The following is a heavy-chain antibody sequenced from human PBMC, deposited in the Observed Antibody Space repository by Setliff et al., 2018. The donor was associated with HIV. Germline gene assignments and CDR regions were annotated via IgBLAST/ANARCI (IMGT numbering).Heavy chain of an antibody. Sequence: PGGSLRLSCATSGFAFSDYDFHWVRQVTGEGLEWVSAIGTGGDTYYADSVKGRFTISRDNFRNTLYLQMNSLRPEDTAVYYCARDFSTYYSIDSWGQGTLVTVSS. CDR3: ARDFSTYYSIDS. J-gene: IGHJ4*02. CDR2: IGTGGDT. D-gene: IGHD3-22*01. V-gene: IGHV3-13*01. CDR1: GFAFSDYD.